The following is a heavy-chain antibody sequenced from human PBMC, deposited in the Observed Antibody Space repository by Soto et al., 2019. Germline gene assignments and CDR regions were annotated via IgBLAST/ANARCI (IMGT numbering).Heavy chain of an antibody. J-gene: IGHJ4*02. CDR1: GFTVTGDQ. CDR3: AKQHPEELWFGELIPSKF. CDR2: MYTGGRT. Sequence: EVHVVESGGGLIQPGGSLRLSCVPSGFTVTGDQMNWVRQAPGKGLEWVSTMYTGGRTFYEDSVKGRFTISRDNSRNTLYLQMNSLRPEDTAVYYCAKQHPEELWFGELIPSKFWGQGTLVTVSS. D-gene: IGHD3-10*01. V-gene: IGHV3-66*03.